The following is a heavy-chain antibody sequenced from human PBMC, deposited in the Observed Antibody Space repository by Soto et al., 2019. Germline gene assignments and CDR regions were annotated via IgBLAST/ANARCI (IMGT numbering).Heavy chain of an antibody. Sequence: SETLSLTCTVSGGSISSSSYYWGWIRQPPGKGLEWIGSIYYSGTTYYNPSLKSRVTISVDTSKNQFSLKLSSVTAADTAAYYCARHRGYYDILTGYYTELNFDYWGQGTLVTVSS. CDR1: GGSISSSSYY. CDR2: IYYSGTT. J-gene: IGHJ4*02. D-gene: IGHD3-9*01. CDR3: ARHRGYYDILTGYYTELNFDY. V-gene: IGHV4-39*01.